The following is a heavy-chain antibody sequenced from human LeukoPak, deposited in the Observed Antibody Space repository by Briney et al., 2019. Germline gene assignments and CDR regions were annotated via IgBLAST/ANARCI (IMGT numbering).Heavy chain of an antibody. D-gene: IGHD2-2*01. V-gene: IGHV4-39*01. Sequence: SETLSLTCTVSGGSISSSSYYWGWIRQPPGKGLEWIGSIYYSGSTYYNPSLKSRVTISVDTSKNQFSLKLSSVTAADTAVYYCARQYCSSIRCYYYFDYWGQGILVTVSS. J-gene: IGHJ4*02. CDR3: ARQYCSSIRCYYYFDY. CDR1: GGSISSSSYY. CDR2: IYYSGST.